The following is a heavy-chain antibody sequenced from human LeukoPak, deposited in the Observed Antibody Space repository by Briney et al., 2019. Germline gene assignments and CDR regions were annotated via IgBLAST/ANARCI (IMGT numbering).Heavy chain of an antibody. D-gene: IGHD2-15*01. Sequence: SETLSLTCTVSGGSISSYYWSWIRQSPGKGLEWIGYIYYSGRTNYNPFLKSRVTISVDTSKNQFSLNLSSVTAADTAVYYCARRGGYCSGGSCELDYWGQGSLVTVSS. CDR2: IYYSGRT. CDR3: ARRGGYCSGGSCELDY. J-gene: IGHJ4*02. CDR1: GGSISSYY. V-gene: IGHV4-59*08.